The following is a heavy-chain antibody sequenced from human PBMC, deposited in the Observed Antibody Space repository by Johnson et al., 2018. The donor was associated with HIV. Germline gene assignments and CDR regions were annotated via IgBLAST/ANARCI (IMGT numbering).Heavy chain of an antibody. CDR1: DFTVSSNY. CDR3: AKERMGLAYCGGDCWEDAFDI. Sequence: VQLVESGGGLVQPGGSLRLSCTASDFTVSSNYMSWVRQAPGKGLEWVSVIYSGGSTYYADSVKGRFTISRDNSKNTLYLQMNSLRAEDTAVYYCAKERMGLAYCGGDCWEDAFDIWGQGTMVTVSS. D-gene: IGHD2-21*01. CDR2: IYSGGST. V-gene: IGHV3-66*02. J-gene: IGHJ3*02.